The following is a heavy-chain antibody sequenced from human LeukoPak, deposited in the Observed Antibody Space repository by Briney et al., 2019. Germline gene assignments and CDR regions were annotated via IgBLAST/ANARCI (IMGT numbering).Heavy chain of an antibody. D-gene: IGHD5-12*01. V-gene: IGHV3-48*01. CDR2: ISSSSSTM. CDR1: GFTISTYP. CDR3: ARDGGYSGEFDY. J-gene: IGHJ4*02. Sequence: GGSLRLSCAASGFTISTYPMNWVRQAPGKGLEWVSFISSSSSTMYYTDSVKGRFTISRDNAKNSLYLQMNSLRAEDTAVYYCARDGGYSGEFDYWGQGTLVTVSS.